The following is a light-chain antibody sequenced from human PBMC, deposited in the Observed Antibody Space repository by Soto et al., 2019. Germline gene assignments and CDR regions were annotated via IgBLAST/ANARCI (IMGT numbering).Light chain of an antibody. CDR2: DVS. J-gene: IGLJ1*01. CDR3: SSYTSSSTYV. CDR1: SSDVGSYNR. Sequence: QSVLTRPPSVSGCPGQSVTISCTGTSSDVGSYNRVSWYQQPPGTAPKVMIYDVSNRPSGVPDRFSGSKSGNTASLTISGLQAEDESDYYCSSYTSSSTYVFGTGTKVTVL. V-gene: IGLV2-18*02.